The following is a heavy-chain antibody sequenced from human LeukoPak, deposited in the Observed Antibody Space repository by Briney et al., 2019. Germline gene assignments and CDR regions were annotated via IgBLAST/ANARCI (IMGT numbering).Heavy chain of an antibody. J-gene: IGHJ5*02. Sequence: SVKVSCKASGGSFSNFMFNWVRQAPGQGLEWMGGIISNLHKLNYSQKFQGRITISADESTSTAYMEHSSLRSDDTAVYYCLSPRYRGGGDCHNTIDAWGQGTLVTVSS. CDR3: LSPRYRGGGDCHNTIDA. D-gene: IGHD2-21*02. V-gene: IGHV1-69*01. CDR2: IISNLHKL. CDR1: GGSFSNFM.